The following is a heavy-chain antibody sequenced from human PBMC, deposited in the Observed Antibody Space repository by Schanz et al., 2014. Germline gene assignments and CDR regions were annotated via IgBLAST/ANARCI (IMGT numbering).Heavy chain of an antibody. CDR1: GFAFSSYG. J-gene: IGHJ4*02. CDR3: AADLWFGAVWGVW. CDR2: IGTSGGT. Sequence: EVQLVESGGGLVQPGGSLRLSCLASGFAFSSYGMNWLRQAPGKGLEWVSTIGTSGGTNYAESVKGRFTISRDNSKNTVYLQMNSLQPEDTAVYYCAADLWFGAVWGVWWGQGTLVTVSS. D-gene: IGHD3-10*01. V-gene: IGHV3-23*04.